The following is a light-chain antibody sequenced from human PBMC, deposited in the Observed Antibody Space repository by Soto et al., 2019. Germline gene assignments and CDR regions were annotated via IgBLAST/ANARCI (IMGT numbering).Light chain of an antibody. V-gene: IGKV3-20*01. CDR1: QSVSSNF. J-gene: IGKJ1*01. CDR3: QQYGSSPRT. CDR2: GAS. Sequence: EVVLTQSPDTLSLSPGERATLSCRANQSVSSNFLAWYQQKPGQAPRLLISGASNRATGIPDRFSGSGSGTDFTLTISRLGPEDCAVYYCQQYGSSPRTFGQGTKVDIK.